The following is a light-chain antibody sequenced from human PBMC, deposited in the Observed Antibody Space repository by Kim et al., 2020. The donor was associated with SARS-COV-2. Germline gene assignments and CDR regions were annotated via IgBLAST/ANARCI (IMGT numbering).Light chain of an antibody. CDR3: QSYDSSNWV. V-gene: IGLV6-57*04. Sequence: NFMLTQPHSVSESPGKTVTISSTRSIGSIASNYVQWYQQRPGSAPTTVIYEDNQRPSGVPDRFSGSIDSSSNSPSLTISGLKTEDEADYYCQSYDSSNWVFGGGTQLTVL. CDR2: EDN. J-gene: IGLJ3*02. CDR1: IGSIASNY.